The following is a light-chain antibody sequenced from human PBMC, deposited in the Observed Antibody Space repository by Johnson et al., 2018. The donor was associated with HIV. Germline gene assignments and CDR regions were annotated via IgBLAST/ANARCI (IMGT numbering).Light chain of an antibody. CDR1: SSNIGNNY. V-gene: IGLV1-51*02. CDR2: ESN. J-gene: IGLJ1*01. Sequence: QSVLTQPPSVSAAPGQKVTISCSGSSSNIGNNYVSWYQQLPGTAPKLLIYESNQRPSGIPYRFSGSKSGTSATLGITGLQTGDEADYYCGTWDSSLSAGIFGTGTKVTVL. CDR3: GTWDSSLSAGI.